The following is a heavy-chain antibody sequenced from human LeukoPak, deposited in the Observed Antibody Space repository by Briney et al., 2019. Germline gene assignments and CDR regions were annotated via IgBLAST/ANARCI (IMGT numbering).Heavy chain of an antibody. CDR2: IYYSGYT. Sequence: SETLSLTCTVSGGSISTYYWSWIRQPPGKGLEWIGYIYYSGYTNYNPSLKSRVTMSVDTSKNQFSLKLTSATAADTAVYFCTRGGGWLIDFWGRGTLVTVSS. D-gene: IGHD5-24*01. CDR3: TRGGGWLIDF. V-gene: IGHV4-59*01. CDR1: GGSISTYY. J-gene: IGHJ4*02.